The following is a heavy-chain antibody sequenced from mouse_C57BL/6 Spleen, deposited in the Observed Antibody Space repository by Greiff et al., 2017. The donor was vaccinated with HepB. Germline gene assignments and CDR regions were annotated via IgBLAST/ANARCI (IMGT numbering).Heavy chain of an antibody. V-gene: IGHV1-50*01. J-gene: IGHJ1*03. D-gene: IGHD2-4*01. CDR1: GYTFTSYW. CDR3: ARITTGYWYFDV. CDR2: IDPSDSYT. Sequence: QVQLQQSGAELVKPGASVKLSCKASGYTFTSYWMQWVKQRPGQGLEWIGEIDPSDSYTNYNQKFKGKATLTVDTSSSTAYMQLSSLTSEDSAVYYCARITTGYWYFDVWGTGTTVTVSS.